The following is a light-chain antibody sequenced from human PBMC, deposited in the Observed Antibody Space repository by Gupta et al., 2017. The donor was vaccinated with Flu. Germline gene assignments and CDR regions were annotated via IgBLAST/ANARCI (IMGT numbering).Light chain of an antibody. V-gene: IGLV3-21*02. CDR2: DDS. CDR3: QVWDSSSDHLV. Sequence: SYVLTQPPSVSVAPGQTARITCGGNNIGSKSVQWYQQKPGQAPVLVVYDDSDRPSGIPERFSGSNSGNTATLTISRVEAGDEADDYCQVWDSSSDHLVFGGGTKLTVL. J-gene: IGLJ2*01. CDR1: NIGSKS.